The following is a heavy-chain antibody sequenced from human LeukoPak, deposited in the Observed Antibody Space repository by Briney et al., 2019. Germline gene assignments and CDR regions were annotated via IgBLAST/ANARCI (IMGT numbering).Heavy chain of an antibody. D-gene: IGHD2-21*01. CDR3: ARDQRPYCGGECYCAIDL. V-gene: IGHV3-48*01. J-gene: IGHJ3*01. CDR1: GFTFSSHS. CDR2: IGHTGSPA. Sequence: GGSLRLSCEASGFTFSSHSMTWVRQAPGKTLEWISYIGHTGSPAHYADSVRGRFTTSRDNAKNSLYLQMNSLTVEDTAVYYCARDQRPYCGGECYCAIDLWGRGTLVTVSS.